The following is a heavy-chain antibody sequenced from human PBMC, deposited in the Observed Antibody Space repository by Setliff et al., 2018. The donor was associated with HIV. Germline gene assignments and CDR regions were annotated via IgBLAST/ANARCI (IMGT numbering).Heavy chain of an antibody. D-gene: IGHD6-6*01. CDR2: IYTSGST. CDR3: ARGKLVNFDY. Sequence: PSETLSLTCTVSGGSISSGSYYWSWIRQPAGKGLEWIGHIYTSGSTNYNPSLKSRVTISVDTSKNQFSLKLSSVTAADTAVYYCARGKLVNFDYWGQGTLVTVS. V-gene: IGHV4-61*09. J-gene: IGHJ4*02. CDR1: GGSISSGSYY.